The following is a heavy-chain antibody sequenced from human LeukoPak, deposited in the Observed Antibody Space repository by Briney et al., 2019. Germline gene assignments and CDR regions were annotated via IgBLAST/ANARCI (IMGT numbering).Heavy chain of an antibody. CDR2: ISSSSSYI. J-gene: IGHJ4*02. D-gene: IGHD1-26*01. CDR3: ASGGRFDY. Sequence: GGSLRLSCAASGFTFTNYWMNWVRQAPGKGLEWVSSISSSSSYIYYADSVKGRFTISRDNAKNSLYLQMNSLRAEDTAVYYCASGGRFDYWGQGTLVTVSS. V-gene: IGHV3-21*01. CDR1: GFTFTNYW.